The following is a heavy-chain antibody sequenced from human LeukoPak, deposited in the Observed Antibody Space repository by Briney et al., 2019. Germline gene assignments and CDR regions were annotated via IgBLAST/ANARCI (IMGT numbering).Heavy chain of an antibody. J-gene: IGHJ6*03. V-gene: IGHV4-39*07. D-gene: IGHD2-15*01. Sequence: PSETLSLTCTVSGGSISSSSYYWGWIRQPPGKGLEWIGSIYYSGSTYYNPSLKSRVTISVDTSKNQFSLKLSSVTAADTAVYYCARDIVVVVAATHYYYMDVWGKGTTVTVSS. CDR3: ARDIVVVVAATHYYYMDV. CDR2: IYYSGST. CDR1: GGSISSSSYY.